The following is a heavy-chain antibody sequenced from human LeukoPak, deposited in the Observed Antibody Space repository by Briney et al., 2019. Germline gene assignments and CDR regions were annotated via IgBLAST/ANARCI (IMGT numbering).Heavy chain of an antibody. CDR3: AREGSSLTGVHY. CDR2: ISSSGSAR. J-gene: IGHJ4*02. V-gene: IGHV3-11*01. Sequence: GGSLRLSCVASGFTFSDYYMSWIRQAPGKGLEWVSYISSSGSARYYTDSVKGRFTISRDNAKNSLYLQMNSLRAEDTAVYYCAREGSSLTGVHYWGQGTLVTVSS. CDR1: GFTFSDYY. D-gene: IGHD3-9*01.